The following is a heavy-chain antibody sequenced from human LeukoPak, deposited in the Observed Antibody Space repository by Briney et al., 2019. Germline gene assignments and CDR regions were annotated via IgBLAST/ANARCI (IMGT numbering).Heavy chain of an antibody. CDR3: ARDLGYSNYYFDY. Sequence: SETLSLTCTVSGDSISSGDYYWSWIRQPAGKGLEWIGRIYTSGSTNYNPSLKSRVTISVGTSKNQFSLKLSSVTAADTAVYYCARDLGYSNYYFDYWGQGTLVTVSS. D-gene: IGHD4-11*01. CDR1: GDSISSGDYY. J-gene: IGHJ4*02. V-gene: IGHV4-61*02. CDR2: IYTSGST.